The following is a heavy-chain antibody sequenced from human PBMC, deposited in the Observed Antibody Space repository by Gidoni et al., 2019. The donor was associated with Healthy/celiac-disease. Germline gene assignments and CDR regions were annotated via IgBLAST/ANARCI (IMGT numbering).Heavy chain of an antibody. V-gene: IGHV6-1*01. CDR2: TYYRSKWYN. Sequence: QLQLQQSGPGLVKHSQTLSLTCAISGDSVPSNSAAWHWIRQSPSRGLSWLGTTYYRSKWYNDYAVSVKSRITSNPDTSKNQFFLQLNSVTPEDTAVYYCARVGIAAAGAVDYWGQGTLVTVSS. CDR3: ARVGIAAAGAVDY. J-gene: IGHJ4*02. CDR1: GDSVPSNSAA. D-gene: IGHD6-13*01.